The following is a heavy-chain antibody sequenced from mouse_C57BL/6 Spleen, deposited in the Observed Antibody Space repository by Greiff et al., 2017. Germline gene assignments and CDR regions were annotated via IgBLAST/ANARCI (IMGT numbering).Heavy chain of an antibody. V-gene: IGHV1-42*01. CDR2: INPSTGGT. CDR3: ARAGYGSIWYFDV. CDR1: GYSFTGYY. J-gene: IGHJ1*03. D-gene: IGHD1-1*01. Sequence: EVQLQQSGPELVKPGASVKISCKASGYSFTGYYMNWVKQSPEKSLEWIGEINPSTGGTTYNQKFKAKATLTVDKSSSTAYMQRKSLTSEDSAVYYCARAGYGSIWYFDVWGTGTTVTVSS.